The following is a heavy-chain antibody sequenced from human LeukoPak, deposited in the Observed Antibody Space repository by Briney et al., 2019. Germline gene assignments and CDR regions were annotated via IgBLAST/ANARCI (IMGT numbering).Heavy chain of an antibody. V-gene: IGHV1-18*01. CDR1: GYTFTSYG. Sequence: ASVKVSCKASGYTFTSYGISWVRQAPGQGLEWMGWISAYNGNTNYAQKFQGRVTITAGKSTSTAYMELSSLRSEDTAVYYCAREPIMVRGASFDYWGQGTLVTVSS. D-gene: IGHD3-10*01. CDR3: AREPIMVRGASFDY. J-gene: IGHJ4*02. CDR2: ISAYNGNT.